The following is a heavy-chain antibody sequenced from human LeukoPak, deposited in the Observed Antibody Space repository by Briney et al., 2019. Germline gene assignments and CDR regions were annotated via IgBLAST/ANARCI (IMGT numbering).Heavy chain of an antibody. Sequence: ASVKVSCKASGYTFTGYYMHWVRQDPGQALEWMGWINPNSGGTNYAQNFKGRVTMTRDTSISTAYMKLTRLRSDDTAVYYCARDSGDYGFDYWGQGTLVTVSS. D-gene: IGHD4-17*01. CDR2: INPNSGGT. J-gene: IGHJ4*02. V-gene: IGHV1-2*02. CDR3: ARDSGDYGFDY. CDR1: GYTFTGYY.